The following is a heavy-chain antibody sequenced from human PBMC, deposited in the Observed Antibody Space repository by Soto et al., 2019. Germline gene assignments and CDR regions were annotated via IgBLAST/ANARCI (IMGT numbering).Heavy chain of an antibody. J-gene: IGHJ4*02. CDR3: ARDPPGYCSGGSCYNDY. D-gene: IGHD2-15*01. Sequence: QVPLVQSGAEVKKPGASVKVSCKASGYTFTSYGISWVRQAPGQGLEWMGWISAYNGNTNYAQKLQGRVTMTTDTSTSTAYMELRSLRSDDTAVYYCARDPPGYCSGGSCYNDYWGQGTLVTVSS. V-gene: IGHV1-18*01. CDR2: ISAYNGNT. CDR1: GYTFTSYG.